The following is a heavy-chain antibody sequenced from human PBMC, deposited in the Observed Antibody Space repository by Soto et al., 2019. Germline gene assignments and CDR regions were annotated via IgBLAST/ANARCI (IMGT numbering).Heavy chain of an antibody. V-gene: IGHV1-69*05. J-gene: IGHJ6*02. Sequence: QVHLVQSGAEVKKPGSSVTVSCQASGGTFGNSAISWVRQAPGQGLEWMGGTIPIFPTPDYAQKFQGRATXTXAXSTSIAYMELPSRTSEDTAVYYSARDKDRLQLGGNYYYAIDVWGQGTTVTVSS. CDR2: TIPIFPTP. D-gene: IGHD5-12*01. CDR3: ARDKDRLQLGGNYYYAIDV. CDR1: GGTFGNSA.